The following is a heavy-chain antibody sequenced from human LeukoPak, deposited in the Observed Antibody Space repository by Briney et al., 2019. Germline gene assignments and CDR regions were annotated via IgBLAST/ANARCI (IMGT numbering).Heavy chain of an antibody. D-gene: IGHD1-26*01. CDR2: TYYRSKWYN. V-gene: IGHV6-1*01. Sequence: SQTLSLTCAISGDSVSSNTAAWNWIRRSPSRGLEWLGRTYYRSKWYNDYAVSVKSRININPDTSKNQFSLQLNSLTPEDTAVYYGHRRARDATYGGSYSFAYGGQGTLVTVPS. CDR3: HRRARDATYGGSYSFAY. J-gene: IGHJ4*02. CDR1: GDSVSSNTAA.